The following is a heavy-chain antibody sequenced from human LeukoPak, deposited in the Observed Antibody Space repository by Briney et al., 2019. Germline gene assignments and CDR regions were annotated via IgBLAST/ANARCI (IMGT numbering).Heavy chain of an antibody. J-gene: IGHJ4*02. V-gene: IGHV3-30-3*01. D-gene: IGHD6-19*01. CDR3: ARETGSGWYYFDY. CDR1: GFTFSSYA. CDR2: ISYDGSNK. Sequence: GGSLRLSCAASGFTFSSYAMHWVRQAPGKGLEWVAVISYDGSNKYYADSVKDRFTISRDNSKNTLYLQMNSLRAEDTAVYYCARETGSGWYYFDYWGQGTLVTVSS.